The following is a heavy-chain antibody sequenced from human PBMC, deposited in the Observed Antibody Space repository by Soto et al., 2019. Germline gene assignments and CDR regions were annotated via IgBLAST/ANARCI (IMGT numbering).Heavy chain of an antibody. Sequence: SETLSLTCTVSGGSISSYYWSWIRQPPGKGLEWIGYIYYSGSTNYNPSLKSRVTISVGTSKNQFSLKLSSVTAADTAVYYCARDRREYSGYDPWYYYMDVWGKGTTVTVSS. CDR3: ARDRREYSGYDPWYYYMDV. J-gene: IGHJ6*03. D-gene: IGHD5-12*01. CDR1: GGSISSYY. CDR2: IYYSGST. V-gene: IGHV4-59*01.